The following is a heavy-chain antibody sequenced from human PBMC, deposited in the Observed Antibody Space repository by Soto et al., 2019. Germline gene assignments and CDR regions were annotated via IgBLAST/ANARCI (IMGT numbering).Heavy chain of an antibody. J-gene: IGHJ6*02. Sequence: PSETLSLTCAVYGGSFSGYYWSWIRQPPGKGQKWIGEIYHSGSTNYNPSLKSRVTISVDKSKNQFSLKLSSVTAADTAVYYCARVEGRFYYGMDVWGQGTTVTVSS. CDR3: ARVEGRFYYGMDV. CDR1: GGSFSGYY. V-gene: IGHV4-34*01. CDR2: IYHSGST.